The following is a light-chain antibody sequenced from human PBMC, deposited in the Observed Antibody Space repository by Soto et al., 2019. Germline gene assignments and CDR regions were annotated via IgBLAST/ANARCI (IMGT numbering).Light chain of an antibody. V-gene: IGLV2-14*01. J-gene: IGLJ3*02. Sequence: QSALTQPASVSGSPRQSITISCTGTSSDVGDGDFVSWYQQRPGNAPKLMIYKVSNRPSGVSKRFSGSKSGHTASLTISGLQAEDEAEYYCCSYTRSYTWVFGGGTKLTDL. CDR3: CSYTRSYTWV. CDR2: KVS. CDR1: SSDVGDGDF.